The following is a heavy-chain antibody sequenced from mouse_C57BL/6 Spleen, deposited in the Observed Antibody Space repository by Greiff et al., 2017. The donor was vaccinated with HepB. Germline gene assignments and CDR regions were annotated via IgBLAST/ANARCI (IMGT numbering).Heavy chain of an antibody. V-gene: IGHV14-2*01. CDR2: IDPEDGET. Sequence: EVHLVESGAELVKPGASVKLSCTASGFNIKDYYMHWVKQRTEQGLEWIGRIDPEDGETKYAPKFQGKATITADTSSNTAYLQLSSLTSEDTAVYYCARSFTTVRVFDYWGQGTTLTVSS. CDR1: GFNIKDYY. J-gene: IGHJ2*01. D-gene: IGHD1-1*01. CDR3: ARSFTTVRVFDY.